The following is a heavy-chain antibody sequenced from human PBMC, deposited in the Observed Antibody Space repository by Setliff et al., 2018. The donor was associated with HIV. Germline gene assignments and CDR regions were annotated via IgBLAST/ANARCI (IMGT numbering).Heavy chain of an antibody. CDR3: ARARITMIGGRLEPYAFDR. CDR1: GGSFSTYY. V-gene: IGHV4-4*07. Sequence: PSETLSLTCTASGGSFSTYYWSWIRQPAGEGPEYIGRVHSTGTTIYNPSLKSRVTMTVDASKNQLSLKLRSVTAADTAVYYCARARITMIGGRLEPYAFDRWGQGTKVTVSS. J-gene: IGHJ3*01. CDR2: VHSTGTT. D-gene: IGHD3-10*01.